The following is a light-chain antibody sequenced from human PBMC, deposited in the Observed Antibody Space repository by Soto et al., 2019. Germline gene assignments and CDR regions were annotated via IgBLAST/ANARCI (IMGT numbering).Light chain of an antibody. Sequence: DIQMTQSPSSLSASVGDTVTITCRASQGINDFLAWFQQKPGKAPKPLISAASSLQSGVPSKFRGSGSDRDFTPTISSLQPEDSATYYCQQYHSYPVTFGGGTKVEIK. CDR1: QGINDF. V-gene: IGKV1-16*02. CDR2: AAS. J-gene: IGKJ4*01. CDR3: QQYHSYPVT.